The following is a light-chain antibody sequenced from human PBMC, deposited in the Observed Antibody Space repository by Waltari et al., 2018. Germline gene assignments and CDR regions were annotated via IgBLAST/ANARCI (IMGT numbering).Light chain of an antibody. CDR3: LQYNSYPWT. V-gene: IGKV1-5*03. CDR2: KAA. CDR1: QSIVAW. J-gene: IGKJ1*01. Sequence: DIQVTQSPSTLSASVGDRVTITCRASQSIVAWLAWYQQKPGKAPRLLIYKAAYLESGVQSRFSGSASGTAFTLTISSLQADDFATYYCLQYNSYPWTFGQGTTVEIK.